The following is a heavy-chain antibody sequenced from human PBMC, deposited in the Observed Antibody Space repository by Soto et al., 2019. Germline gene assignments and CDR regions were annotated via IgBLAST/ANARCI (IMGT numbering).Heavy chain of an antibody. CDR2: ISSSSSYI. Sequence: GGSLRLSCAASGFTFSSYSMNWVRQAPGKGLEWVSSISSSSSYIYYADSVKGRFTISRDNAKNSLYLQMNSLRAEDTAVYYCASDYGSGSYYKTVDYWGQGTLVTVSS. V-gene: IGHV3-21*01. CDR1: GFTFSSYS. J-gene: IGHJ4*02. CDR3: ASDYGSGSYYKTVDY. D-gene: IGHD3-10*01.